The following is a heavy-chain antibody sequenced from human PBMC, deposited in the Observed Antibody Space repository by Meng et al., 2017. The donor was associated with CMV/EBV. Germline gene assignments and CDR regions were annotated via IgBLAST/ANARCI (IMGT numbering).Heavy chain of an antibody. CDR3: AKDQPYDFWSY. J-gene: IGHJ4*02. CDR2: IRYDGSNK. D-gene: IGHD3-3*01. CDR1: GFTFSSYG. V-gene: IGHV3-30*02. Sequence: GESLKISCAASGFTFSSYGMHWVRQAPGKGLEWVAFIRYDGSNKYYADSVKGRFTISRDNFKNTLYLQMNSLRAEDTAVYYCAKDQPYDFWSYWGQGTLVTVSS.